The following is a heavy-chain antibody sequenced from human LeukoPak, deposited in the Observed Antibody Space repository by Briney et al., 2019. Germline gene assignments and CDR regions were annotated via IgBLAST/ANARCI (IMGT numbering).Heavy chain of an antibody. Sequence: GGSLRLSCAASGFTFSSYAMHWVRQAPGKGLEWVAVISYDGSNKYYADSVKGRFTISRDNSKNTLYLQMNSLRAEDTAVYYCAKGEYYDYVWGSYRYTSPYYFDYWGQGTLVTVSS. J-gene: IGHJ4*02. CDR2: ISYDGSNK. V-gene: IGHV3-30*04. D-gene: IGHD3-16*02. CDR1: GFTFSSYA. CDR3: AKGEYYDYVWGSYRYTSPYYFDY.